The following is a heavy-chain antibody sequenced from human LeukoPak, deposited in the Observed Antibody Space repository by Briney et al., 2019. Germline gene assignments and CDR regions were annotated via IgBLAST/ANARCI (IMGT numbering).Heavy chain of an antibody. CDR1: GFTFSSYS. CDR3: ARALAADNWFDP. D-gene: IGHD6-13*01. J-gene: IGHJ5*02. Sequence: GGSLRLSCAASGFTFSSYSMNRVRQAPGKGLEWVSSISSSSSYIYYADSVKGRFTISRDNAKNSLYLQMNSLRAEDTAVYYCARALAADNWFDPWGQGTLVTVSS. CDR2: ISSSSSYI. V-gene: IGHV3-21*01.